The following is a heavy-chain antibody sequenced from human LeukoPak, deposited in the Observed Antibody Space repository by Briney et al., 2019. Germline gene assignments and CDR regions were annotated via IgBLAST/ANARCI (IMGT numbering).Heavy chain of an antibody. D-gene: IGHD2-15*01. V-gene: IGHV3-7*01. J-gene: IGHJ4*02. CDR2: IKQDGSEK. Sequence: GGSPRLSCVASRFTFSNYAMSWVRQAPGKGLEWVANIKQDGSEKYYVDSVKGRFTISRDNAKNSLYLQMNSLRAEDTAVYYCARGGSCYNWGQGTLVTVSS. CDR3: ARGGSCYN. CDR1: RFTFSNYA.